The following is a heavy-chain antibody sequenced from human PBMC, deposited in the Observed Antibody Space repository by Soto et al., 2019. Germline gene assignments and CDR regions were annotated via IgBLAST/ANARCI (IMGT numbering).Heavy chain of an antibody. Sequence: GGSLRLSCVASGFTFSSYAMSWVRQAPGKGLEWVSSISGSGGATYYADSVKGRFTISRDNSKNTLYLQMNSLRVEDTAEYYCAKGDYYDSSGYYQFGFDYWGQGTLVTVS. CDR1: GFTFSSYA. CDR3: AKGDYYDSSGYYQFGFDY. CDR2: ISGSGGAT. V-gene: IGHV3-23*01. J-gene: IGHJ4*02. D-gene: IGHD3-22*01.